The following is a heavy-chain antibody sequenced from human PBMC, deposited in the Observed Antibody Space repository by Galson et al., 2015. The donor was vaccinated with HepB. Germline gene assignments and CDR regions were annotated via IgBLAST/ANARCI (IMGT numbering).Heavy chain of an antibody. CDR1: GFTFSSYA. V-gene: IGHV3-23*01. Sequence: SLRLSCAASGFTFSSYAMNWVRQAPGKGLEWVSSITAGGGRTYYADSVKGRFTISRDNSRNTVYLQMNSLRAEDTAVYYCAKVGRSLEWINPPVLLSESWGQGTLVTVSS. CDR2: ITAGGGRT. D-gene: IGHD3-3*01. J-gene: IGHJ5*02. CDR3: AKVGRSLEWINPPVLLSES.